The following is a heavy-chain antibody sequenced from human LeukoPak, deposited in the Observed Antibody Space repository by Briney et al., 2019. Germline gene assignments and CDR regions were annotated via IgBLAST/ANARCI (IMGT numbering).Heavy chain of an antibody. V-gene: IGHV3-23*01. D-gene: IGHD6-19*01. J-gene: IGHJ4*02. CDR1: GFTFSSYA. Sequence: GVLRLPCAASGFTFSSYALSWVRQAPGKGLEWVSAISGSGGSTYYADSVKGRFTISRDNSKNTLYLQMNSLRAEDTAVYYCAKRLVSFDYWGQGTLVTVSS. CDR2: ISGSGGST. CDR3: AKRLVSFDY.